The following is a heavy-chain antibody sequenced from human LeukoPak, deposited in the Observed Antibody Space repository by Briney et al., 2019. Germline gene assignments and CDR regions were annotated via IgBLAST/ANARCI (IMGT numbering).Heavy chain of an antibody. J-gene: IGHJ3*02. V-gene: IGHV3-23*01. CDR3: ARGGKAGAGDALDI. CDR2: ISGSGGNT. Sequence: GGSLRLSCAASGFTFSSYGMSWVRQAPGKGLEWVSAISGSGGNTYYADSVKGRFTISRDNARSSLFLQLSSLRAGDTGLYYCARGGKAGAGDALDIWGPGTMVTVSS. D-gene: IGHD4/OR15-4a*01. CDR1: GFTFSSYG.